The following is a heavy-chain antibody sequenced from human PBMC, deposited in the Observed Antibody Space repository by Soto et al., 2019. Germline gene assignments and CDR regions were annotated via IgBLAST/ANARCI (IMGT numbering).Heavy chain of an antibody. CDR3: ARGSLEVLAPKEYCSSTSCLYYYYYYMDV. V-gene: IGHV1-8*01. D-gene: IGHD2-2*01. Sequence: QVQLVQSGAEVKKPGASVKVSCKASGYTFTSYDINWVRQATGQGLEWMGWMNPNSGNTGYAQKFQGRVTMTRNTSISTAYMELSSLRSEDTAVYYCARGSLEVLAPKEYCSSTSCLYYYYYYMDVWGKGTTVTVSS. J-gene: IGHJ6*03. CDR1: GYTFTSYD. CDR2: MNPNSGNT.